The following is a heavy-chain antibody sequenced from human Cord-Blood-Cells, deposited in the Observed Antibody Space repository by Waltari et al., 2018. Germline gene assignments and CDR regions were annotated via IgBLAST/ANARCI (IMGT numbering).Heavy chain of an antibody. Sequence: EVQLVESGGGLVQPGGSLRLSCAASGFTFSSYWMSWVRQAPGKGLEWVANIKQDGSEKYYVDSVKGRFTIARDNAKNSLYLQMNSLRAEDTAVYYCARYSSTSCFDYWGQGTLVTVSS. CDR3: ARYSSTSCFDY. CDR2: IKQDGSEK. CDR1: GFTFSSYW. D-gene: IGHD2-2*01. J-gene: IGHJ4*02. V-gene: IGHV3-7*01.